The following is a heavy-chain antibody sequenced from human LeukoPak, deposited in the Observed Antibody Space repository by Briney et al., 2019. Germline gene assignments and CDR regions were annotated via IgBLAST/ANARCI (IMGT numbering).Heavy chain of an antibody. V-gene: IGHV1-2*02. CDR3: ARCSVVVPAAINWFDP. Sequence: ASVKVSCKASGYTYSYYYMHWARQAPGQGLEWMGWMNPKNGGTNYAQKFQGRVIMTRDTSINTAYMELSRLTSDDTAVYYCARCSVVVPAAINWFDPWGQGTLVTVSS. CDR1: GYTYSYYY. CDR2: MNPKNGGT. D-gene: IGHD2-2*01. J-gene: IGHJ5*02.